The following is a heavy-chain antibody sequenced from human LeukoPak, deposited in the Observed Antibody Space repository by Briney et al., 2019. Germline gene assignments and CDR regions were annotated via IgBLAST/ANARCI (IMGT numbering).Heavy chain of an antibody. CDR2: ISHSGST. CDR1: GGSISSTNW. J-gene: IGHJ4*02. CDR3: ARDRRSYGVPDY. D-gene: IGHD5-18*01. Sequence: SETLSLTCAVSGGSISSTNWWSWVRQPPGKGLEWIGEISHSGSTNYNPFLKSRVTISVDKSKNQFSLKLTSVTAADTAVYYCARDRRSYGVPDYWGQGTLVTVSS. V-gene: IGHV4-4*02.